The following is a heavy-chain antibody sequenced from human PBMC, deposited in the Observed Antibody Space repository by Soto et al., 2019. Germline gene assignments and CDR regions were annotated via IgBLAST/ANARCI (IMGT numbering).Heavy chain of an antibody. J-gene: IGHJ2*01. V-gene: IGHV3-23*01. Sequence: EVQLLESGGGLVQPGGSLRLSCAASGFTFSSYAMSWVRQAPGKGLEWVSAISGSGGSTYYADSVKGRFTISRDNSKNTLDVQMNSLRAEDTAVYYCAKDRIVVVVAATGWYVDLWGRGTLVTVSS. D-gene: IGHD2-15*01. CDR1: GFTFSSYA. CDR3: AKDRIVVVVAATGWYVDL. CDR2: ISGSGGST.